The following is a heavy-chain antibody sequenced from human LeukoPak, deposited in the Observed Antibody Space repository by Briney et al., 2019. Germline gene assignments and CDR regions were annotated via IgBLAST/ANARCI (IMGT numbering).Heavy chain of an antibody. Sequence: SETLSLTCTVSGDFTSSGDHYWNWIRQAPGKGLEWIGYIFHSGSTYYNPSLRSRLTVSLDTSKNQFSLKLTSVTAADSAVYYCVRGRSTGTIDYWGQGTLVTVSS. V-gene: IGHV4-30-4*01. J-gene: IGHJ4*02. CDR3: VRGRSTGTIDY. CDR1: GDFTSSGDHY. CDR2: IFHSGST. D-gene: IGHD2-2*01.